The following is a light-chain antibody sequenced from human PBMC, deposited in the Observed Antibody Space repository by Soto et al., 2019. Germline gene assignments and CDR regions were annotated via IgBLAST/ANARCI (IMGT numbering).Light chain of an antibody. J-gene: IGKJ1*01. CDR3: QQYYSTPGT. CDR1: QSVLYSSNNKNY. CDR2: WAS. Sequence: DIVMTQSPDSLAVSLGERATINCKSSQSVLYSSNNKNYLAWYQQKPGQPPKLLIYWASTRESGVPDRVSGSGSGTDFTLTISSLQAEDVAVYYCQQYYSTPGTFGQGTKVKIK. V-gene: IGKV4-1*01.